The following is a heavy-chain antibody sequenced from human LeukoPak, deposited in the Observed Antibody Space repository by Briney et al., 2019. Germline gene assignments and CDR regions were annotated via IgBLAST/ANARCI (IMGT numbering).Heavy chain of an antibody. J-gene: IGHJ4*02. Sequence: SETLSLTCTVSGDSGSRGSFFWTWIRQPPGKGLEWIGYVYYSGSTNYNPSLKSRVTISLDTSKNQFSLKLTSATAADTAVYYCARSPSGYRFDYWGQGTLVTVSS. D-gene: IGHD3-22*01. V-gene: IGHV4-61*01. CDR1: GDSGSRGSFF. CDR2: VYYSGST. CDR3: ARSPSGYRFDY.